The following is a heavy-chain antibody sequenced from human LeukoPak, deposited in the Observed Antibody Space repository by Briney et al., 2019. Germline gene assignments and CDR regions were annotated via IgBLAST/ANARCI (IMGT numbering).Heavy chain of an antibody. Sequence: GGSLRLSCVAPVVFAISTYTSRVREAPGEGVEWVSIIYSDVSTYYADSVKGRFTISRDNFKNILYFDMNSLRVEDTAVYYCARDFCSSEACPFRDDAFDIWGQGTKVTVSS. CDR1: VVFAISTY. CDR2: IYSDVST. V-gene: IGHV3-53*01. CDR3: ARDFCSSEACPFRDDAFDI. D-gene: IGHD2-2*01. J-gene: IGHJ3*02.